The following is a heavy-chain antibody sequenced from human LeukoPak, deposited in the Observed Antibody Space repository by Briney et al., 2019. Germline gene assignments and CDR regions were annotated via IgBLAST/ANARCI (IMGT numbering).Heavy chain of an antibody. CDR3: ARKVRGTLDY. Sequence: ASVKLFCKASGYTFTGYYIQWVRQAPGQGLEGMGWINPHSGGTNYAQEFQGRVTMTRDTSASTAYMELSSLRSEDMAVYYCARKVRGTLDYWGQGTLVTVPS. D-gene: IGHD2-2*01. J-gene: IGHJ4*02. V-gene: IGHV1-2*02. CDR1: GYTFTGYY. CDR2: INPHSGGT.